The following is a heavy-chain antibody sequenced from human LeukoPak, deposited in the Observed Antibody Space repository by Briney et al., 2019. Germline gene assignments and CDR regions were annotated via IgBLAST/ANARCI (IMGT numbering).Heavy chain of an antibody. CDR1: GFTFSSYS. Sequence: GGSLRLSCAASGFTFSSYSMNWVRQAPGKGLEWVSSISSSSSYIYYADSVKGRFTISRDNAKNSLYLQMNSLRAEDTAVYYCARVGVVVGTLGGSDVWGQGTTVTVSS. V-gene: IGHV3-21*01. D-gene: IGHD2-15*01. CDR2: ISSSSSYI. J-gene: IGHJ6*02. CDR3: ARVGVVVGTLGGSDV.